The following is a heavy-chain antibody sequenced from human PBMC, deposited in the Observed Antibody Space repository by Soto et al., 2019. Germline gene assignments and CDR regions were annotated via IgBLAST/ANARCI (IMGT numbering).Heavy chain of an antibody. V-gene: IGHV4-59*01. Sequence: SETLSLTCTVSGGSISSYYWSWIRQPPGKGLEWIGYIYYSGSTNYNPSLKSRVTISVDTSKNQFSLKLSSVTAADTAVYYCARSRPFYGSGSYDRWFDPWGQGTLVTVSS. J-gene: IGHJ5*02. CDR1: GGSISSYY. CDR2: IYYSGST. D-gene: IGHD3-10*01. CDR3: ARSRPFYGSGSYDRWFDP.